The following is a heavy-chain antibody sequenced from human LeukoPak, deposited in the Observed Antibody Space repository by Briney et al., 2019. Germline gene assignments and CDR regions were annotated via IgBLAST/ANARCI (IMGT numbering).Heavy chain of an antibody. CDR1: GFSFSTYW. Sequence: GGSLRLSCAASGFSFSTYWMGWVRQAPGTGLEWVANIKQDGSVKYYVDSVKGRFTVSRDNAKNSLYVQINSLRVEDTAVYYRARVGYYGDGFDYWGQGILVTVSS. J-gene: IGHJ4*02. CDR3: ARVGYYGDGFDY. V-gene: IGHV3-7*03. CDR2: IKQDGSVK. D-gene: IGHD3-22*01.